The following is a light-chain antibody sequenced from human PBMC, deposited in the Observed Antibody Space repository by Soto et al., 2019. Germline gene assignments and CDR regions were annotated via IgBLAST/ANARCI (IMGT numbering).Light chain of an antibody. Sequence: DIHLTQSPSSLSASVGDRVTISCRTTQGIGTYLTWYQQKPGRPPNLLIYDASTLQTGAPSRISGRASATDFTLTIRSLQPEDVGTYVCQQTYSTPQCTFGQGTRVEF. CDR1: QGIGTY. V-gene: IGKV1-39*01. CDR2: DAS. J-gene: IGKJ1*01. CDR3: QQTYSTPQCT.